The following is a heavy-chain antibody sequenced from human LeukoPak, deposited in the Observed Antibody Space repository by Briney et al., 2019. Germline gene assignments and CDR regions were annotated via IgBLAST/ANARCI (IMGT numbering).Heavy chain of an antibody. Sequence: GGSLRLSCAASGFTFCSYSMNWVRQAPGKGLEWVSYISNSGSYTNYPDSVKGRFTISRDNAKNSLYLQMNSLRDEDTAVYYCARARGAGPGGHFYYWGRGTLVTVSS. CDR3: ARARGAGPGGHFYY. D-gene: IGHD6-19*01. J-gene: IGHJ4*02. CDR1: GFTFCSYS. V-gene: IGHV3-21*05. CDR2: ISNSGSYT.